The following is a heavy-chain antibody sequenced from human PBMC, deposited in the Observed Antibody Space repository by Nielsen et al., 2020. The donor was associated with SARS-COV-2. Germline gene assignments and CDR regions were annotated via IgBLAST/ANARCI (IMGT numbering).Heavy chain of an antibody. CDR3: ARGQWPSYYYYGMDV. CDR2: IYYSGST. Sequence: SETLSLTCTVSGGSISSGDYYWSWIRQPPGKGLEWIGYIYYSGSTYYNPSLKSRVTISVDTSKNQFSLKLSSVTAADTAVYYCARGQWPSYYYYGMDVWGQGTTVTVSS. CDR1: GGSISSGDYY. V-gene: IGHV4-30-4*01. D-gene: IGHD6-19*01. J-gene: IGHJ6*02.